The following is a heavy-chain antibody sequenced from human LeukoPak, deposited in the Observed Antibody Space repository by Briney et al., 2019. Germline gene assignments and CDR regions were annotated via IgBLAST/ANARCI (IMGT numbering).Heavy chain of an antibody. CDR3: ARNTAIGHPHAFDI. V-gene: IGHV4-38-2*02. J-gene: IGHJ3*02. CDR1: GYSISSGYY. D-gene: IGHD5-18*01. CDR2: IYHSGST. Sequence: PSETLSLTCTVSGYSISSGYYWGWIRQPPGKGLEWIGSIYHSGSTYYNPSLKSRVTISVDTSKNQFSLKLSSVTAADTAVYYCARNTAIGHPHAFDIWGQGTMVTVSS.